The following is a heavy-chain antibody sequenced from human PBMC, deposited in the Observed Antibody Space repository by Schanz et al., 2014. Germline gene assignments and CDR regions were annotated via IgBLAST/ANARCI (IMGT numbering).Heavy chain of an antibody. CDR2: IPVGNNYI. V-gene: IGHV3-21*01. D-gene: IGHD3-10*01. Sequence: EVQLVESGGVVAQPGGSLRLSCAASGFTFSSYSMHWIRQAPGKGLEWVSYIPVGNNYIYYADSVKGRFTISRDNPKNSLYLQMNSLRVEDTAVYYCAREDMLRGIRAFDIWGQGTMVTVSS. J-gene: IGHJ3*02. CDR3: AREDMLRGIRAFDI. CDR1: GFTFSSYS.